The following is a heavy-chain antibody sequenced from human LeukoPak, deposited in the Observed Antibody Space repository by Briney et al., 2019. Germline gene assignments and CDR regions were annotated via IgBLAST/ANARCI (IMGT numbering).Heavy chain of an antibody. CDR3: ARVLGYSGGYYYYYIGV. CDR2: IYYSGST. Sequence: SETLSLTCTVSGGSISSGGYYWSWIRQHPGKGLEWSGYIYYSGSTNYNPSLKSRVTISVDTSKNQFSLKLSSVTAADTAVYSCARVLGYSGGYYYYYIGVWGKGTPVTLS. V-gene: IGHV4-61*08. J-gene: IGHJ6*03. CDR1: GGSISSGGYY. D-gene: IGHD2-15*01.